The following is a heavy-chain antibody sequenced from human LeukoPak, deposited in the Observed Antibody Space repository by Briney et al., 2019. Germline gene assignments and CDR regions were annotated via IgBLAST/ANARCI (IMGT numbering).Heavy chain of an antibody. Sequence: GGSLRLSCAASGFTFTNYAMNWVRQAPGKGLEWVSTIGGGLSSTYYADSVKGRFTISRDNSKNTVSLRMYGLRAEDTAVYYCAKDRAGAALWFGELLFDQYGMDVWGQGTTVTVSS. D-gene: IGHD3-10*01. CDR2: IGGGLSST. CDR3: AKDRAGAALWFGELLFDQYGMDV. V-gene: IGHV3-23*01. J-gene: IGHJ6*02. CDR1: GFTFTNYA.